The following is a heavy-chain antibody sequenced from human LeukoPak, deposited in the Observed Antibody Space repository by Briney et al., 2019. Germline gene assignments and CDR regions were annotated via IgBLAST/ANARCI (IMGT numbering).Heavy chain of an antibody. D-gene: IGHD2-15*01. J-gene: IGHJ4*02. CDR3: ARDNVALSYFDY. V-gene: IGHV4-30-4*01. Sequence: PSETLSLTCTVSGGSISSGDYYWSWIRQPPGKGLEWIGYIYYSGSTYYNPSLKSRVTISVDTSKNQFSLKLSSVTAADTAVYYCARDNVALSYFDYWGQGTLVTVSS. CDR2: IYYSGST. CDR1: GGSISSGDYY.